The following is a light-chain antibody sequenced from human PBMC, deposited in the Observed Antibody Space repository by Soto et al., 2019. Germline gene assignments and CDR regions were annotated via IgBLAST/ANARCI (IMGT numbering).Light chain of an antibody. V-gene: IGKV1-33*01. J-gene: IGKJ4*01. CDR3: QQYDNLLSMVT. CDR2: DAS. CDR1: QDISNY. Sequence: DIQMTQSPSSLSASVGDRVTITCQASQDISNYLNWYQQKPGKAPKLLIYDASNLETGVPSRFSGSGSGTDFTFTISSLQPEDIATYHCQQYDNLLSMVTFGGGTKVEIK.